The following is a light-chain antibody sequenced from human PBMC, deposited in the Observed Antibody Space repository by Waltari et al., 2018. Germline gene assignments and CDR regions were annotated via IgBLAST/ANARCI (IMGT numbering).Light chain of an antibody. CDR3: SSYTSATIYV. CDR2: DVT. Sequence: QSGRTPPARGSGSPGKATTSTCTGTSRGVGGRNLSSWYQQHPGKAPKLIIYDVTKRPSGVSNRFSGSKSGNTASLTISGLQTEDEADYYCSSYTSATIYVFGIGTKVVVL. CDR1: SRGVGGRNL. J-gene: IGLJ1*01. V-gene: IGLV2-14*03.